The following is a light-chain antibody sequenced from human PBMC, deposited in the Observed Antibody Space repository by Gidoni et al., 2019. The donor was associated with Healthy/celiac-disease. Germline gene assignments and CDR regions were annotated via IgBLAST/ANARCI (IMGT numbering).Light chain of an antibody. CDR2: GES. V-gene: IGKV3-15*01. CDR3: QQYNNWPPRYT. J-gene: IGKJ2*01. Sequence: EIVMTQSPATLSVSPGERATLSCRASQSVSSNLAWYQQKPGQAPRLLIYGESTRATGIPARFRGSGSGTEFTLTISSLQSEDFAVYYCQQYNNWPPRYTFGQXTKLEIK. CDR1: QSVSSN.